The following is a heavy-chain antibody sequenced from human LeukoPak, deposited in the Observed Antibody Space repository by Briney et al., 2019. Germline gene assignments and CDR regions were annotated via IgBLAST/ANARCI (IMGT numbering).Heavy chain of an antibody. Sequence: SETLSLTCSVSGGSMTSHYWTWIRQPPGKGLEWIGYAFYSGTTNYNPSLKSRVTISVDTSKKHFSLKLNSVTAADTAVYYCARTPGNTLDYWGQGTLVSVSS. CDR2: AFYSGTT. V-gene: IGHV4-59*11. D-gene: IGHD1-14*01. CDR1: GGSMTSHY. J-gene: IGHJ4*02. CDR3: ARTPGNTLDY.